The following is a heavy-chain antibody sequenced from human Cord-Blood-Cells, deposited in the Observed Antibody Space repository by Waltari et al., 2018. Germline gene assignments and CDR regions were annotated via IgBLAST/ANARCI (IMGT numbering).Heavy chain of an antibody. V-gene: IGHV3-53*01. Sequence: EVLLVESGGGLLQPGGSLRLPGAASGFHVSSNDMSWVRQAPGKGLGWVSVMYSGGSTYYADSVKGRFTISRDNSKNTLYLQMNSLRAEDTAVYYCARDGVWGYDAFDIWGQGTMVTVSS. CDR3: ARDGVWGYDAFDI. CDR2: MYSGGST. D-gene: IGHD3-16*01. J-gene: IGHJ3*02. CDR1: GFHVSSND.